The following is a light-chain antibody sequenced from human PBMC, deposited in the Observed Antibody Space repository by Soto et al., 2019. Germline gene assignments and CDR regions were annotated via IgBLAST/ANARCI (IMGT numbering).Light chain of an antibody. J-gene: IGKJ5*01. CDR2: DAS. Sequence: EIVMTQSPATVPASPGERVTLSCRAIQSVNSDLAWYQQKPGQAPRLLIYDASTRATSIPARFGGRGSGTDFTLTISSLEPEDFAVYYCQHRGEWPPGATFGQGTRLEIK. CDR1: QSVNSD. CDR3: QHRGEWPPGAT. V-gene: IGKV3-11*01.